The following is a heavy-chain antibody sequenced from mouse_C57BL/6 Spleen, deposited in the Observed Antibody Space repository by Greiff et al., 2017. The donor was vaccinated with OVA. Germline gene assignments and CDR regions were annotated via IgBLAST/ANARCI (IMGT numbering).Heavy chain of an antibody. CDR3: ARGELGALSDY. Sequence: EVQLVESGGGLVKPGGSLKLSCAASGFTFSDYGMHWVSQAPEKGLEWVAYISSGSSTIYYADTVKGRFTISRDNATTTLFLQMTSLRSEDTAMYYCARGELGALSDYWGQGTTLTVSS. CDR2: ISSGSSTI. D-gene: IGHD4-1*01. V-gene: IGHV5-17*01. CDR1: GFTFSDYG. J-gene: IGHJ2*01.